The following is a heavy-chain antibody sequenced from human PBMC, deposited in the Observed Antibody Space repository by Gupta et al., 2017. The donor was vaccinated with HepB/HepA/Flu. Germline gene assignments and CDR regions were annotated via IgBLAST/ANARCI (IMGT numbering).Heavy chain of an antibody. CDR3: ARALGGWNWFLDL. CDR1: GDSISSSGNY. V-gene: IGHV4-39*01. D-gene: IGHD3-16*01. J-gene: IGHJ2*01. CDR2: IYYTGST. Sequence: QLQLQESGPGLVKPSETLSLTCNVSGDSISSSGNYWAGIRQPPGKGLEYIGSIYYTGSTFSDPSLKSRVTISVDTSKNHFSLNLSSVTASDTAVYFCARALGGWNWFLDLWGRGTLVTVSS.